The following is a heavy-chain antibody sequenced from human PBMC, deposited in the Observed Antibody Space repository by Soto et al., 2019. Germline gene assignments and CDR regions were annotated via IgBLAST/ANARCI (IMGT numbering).Heavy chain of an antibody. D-gene: IGHD4-17*01. CDR1: GGSFSGYY. V-gene: IGHV4-34*01. CDR2: INHSGST. Sequence: QVQLQQWGAGLLKPSETLSLTCAVYGGSFSGYYWSWIRQPPGKGLEWIGEINHSGSTNYNPSLKRRVTISVHTSKNHFSLKLSSVTAADTAVYYCARGVYYGDYYWFDPWGQGTLVTVSS. CDR3: ARGVYYGDYYWFDP. J-gene: IGHJ5*02.